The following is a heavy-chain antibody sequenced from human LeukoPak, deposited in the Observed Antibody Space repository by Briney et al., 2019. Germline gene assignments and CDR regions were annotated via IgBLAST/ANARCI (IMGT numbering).Heavy chain of an antibody. D-gene: IGHD1-26*01. V-gene: IGHV3-7*03. CDR2: IKQDGSEK. J-gene: IGHJ6*03. CDR1: GFTVSDYY. Sequence: GGSLRLSCATSGFTVSDYYMSWVRQASGKGPEWVANIKQDGSEKNYVDSVKGRFTISRDNAKNSLYLQMNSLRAEDTAVYYCARRATLGLYYYYYMDVWGKGTTVTVSS. CDR3: ARRATLGLYYYYYMDV.